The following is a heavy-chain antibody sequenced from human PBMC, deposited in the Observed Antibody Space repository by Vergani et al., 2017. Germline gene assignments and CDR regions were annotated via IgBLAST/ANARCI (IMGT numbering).Heavy chain of an antibody. CDR2: IYYSGST. CDR3: ARRGYSSALDY. D-gene: IGHD6-19*01. V-gene: IGHV4-59*08. J-gene: IGHJ4*02. CDR1: GGSISSYY. Sequence: QVQLQESGPGLVKPSETLSLTCTVSGGSISSYYWSWIRQPPGKGLEWIGYIYYSGSTYYNPSLKSRVTISVDTSKNQFSLKLSSVTAADTAVYYCARRGYSSALDYWGQGTLVTVSS.